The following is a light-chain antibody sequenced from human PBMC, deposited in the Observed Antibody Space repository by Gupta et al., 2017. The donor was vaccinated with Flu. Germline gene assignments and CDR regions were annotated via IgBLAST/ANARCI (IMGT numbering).Light chain of an antibody. J-gene: IGKJ3*01. Sequence: ERATLSWRTSQNVAESLAWYQQKPGQPPRLLIYDASKRAAGIPARFSGSGSGTDLTLTITKLESADFALYYCLQRSSWPRFAFGPGTKV. CDR1: QNVAES. V-gene: IGKV3-11*01. CDR3: LQRSSWPRFA. CDR2: DAS.